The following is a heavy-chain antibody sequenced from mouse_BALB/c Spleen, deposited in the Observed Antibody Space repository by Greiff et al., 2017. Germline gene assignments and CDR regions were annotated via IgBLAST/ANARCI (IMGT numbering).Heavy chain of an antibody. J-gene: IGHJ4*01. Sequence: EVKLLEPGPGLVKPSQSLSLTCTVTGYSITSDYAWNWIRQFPGNKLEWMGYISYSGSTSYNPSLKSRISITRDTSKNQFFLQLNSVTTEDTATYYCARAGNYYGSGSYYYAMDYWGQGTSVTVSS. CDR3: ARAGNYYGSGSYYYAMDY. V-gene: IGHV3-2*02. CDR2: ISYSGST. D-gene: IGHD1-1*01. CDR1: GYSITSDYA.